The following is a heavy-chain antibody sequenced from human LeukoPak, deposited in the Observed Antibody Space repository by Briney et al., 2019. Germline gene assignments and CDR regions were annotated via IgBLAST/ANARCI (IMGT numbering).Heavy chain of an antibody. D-gene: IGHD3-22*01. CDR3: AREWGYDSSGYYPDY. CDR1: GYSISSGYY. V-gene: IGHV4-38-2*02. CDR2: IYHSGST. J-gene: IGHJ4*02. Sequence: SETLSLTCTVSGYSISSGYYWGWIRQPPGKGLEWIGSIYHSGSTYYNPSLKSRVTISVDTSKNQFSLKLSSVTAADTAVYYCAREWGYDSSGYYPDYWGQGTLVTVSS.